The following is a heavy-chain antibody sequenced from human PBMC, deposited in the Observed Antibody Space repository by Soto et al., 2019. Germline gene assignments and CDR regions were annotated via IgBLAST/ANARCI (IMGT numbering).Heavy chain of an antibody. CDR1: GGSISSSSYY. D-gene: IGHD3-3*01. Sequence: PSETLSLTCTVSGGSISSSSYYWGWIRQPPGKGLEWIGSIYYSGSTYYNPSLKSRVTISVDTSKNQFSLKLSSVTAADTAVYYCATRQFNNFWSGSLRGNWFDPWGQGTLVTVSS. J-gene: IGHJ5*02. V-gene: IGHV4-39*01. CDR3: ATRQFNNFWSGSLRGNWFDP. CDR2: IYYSGST.